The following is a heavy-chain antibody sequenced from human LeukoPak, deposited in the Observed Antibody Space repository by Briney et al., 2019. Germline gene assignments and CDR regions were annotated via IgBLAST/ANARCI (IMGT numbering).Heavy chain of an antibody. D-gene: IGHD4-17*01. V-gene: IGHV4-59*01. Sequence: SETLSLTCTVSGGSISSYYWSWIRQPPGKGLEWIGYIYYSGSINYNPSLKSRVTISVDTSKNQFSLKLSSVTAADTAVYYCASLYGDYPSRNYYYYGMDVWGQGTTVTVSS. CDR2: IYYSGSI. CDR3: ASLYGDYPSRNYYYYGMDV. CDR1: GGSISSYY. J-gene: IGHJ6*02.